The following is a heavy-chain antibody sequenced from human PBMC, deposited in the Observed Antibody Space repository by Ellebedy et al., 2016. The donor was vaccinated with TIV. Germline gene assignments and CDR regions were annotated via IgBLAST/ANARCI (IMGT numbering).Heavy chain of an antibody. CDR2: ISDNGSDK. V-gene: IGHV3-30*18. D-gene: IGHD2-15*01. J-gene: IGHJ5*02. CDR3: AKGCSTGGSCFIIDH. Sequence: GESLKISCAASLFTFNNYGMHWVRQAPGKGLEWVAIISDNGSDKYYADSVKGRFSISRDNSKNTVYLQMNSLRVEDTAVYYCAKGCSTGGSCFIIDHWGQGTLVTVSS. CDR1: LFTFNNYG.